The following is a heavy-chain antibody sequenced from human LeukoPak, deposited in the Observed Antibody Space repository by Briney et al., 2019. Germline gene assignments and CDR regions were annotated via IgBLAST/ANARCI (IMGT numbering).Heavy chain of an antibody. J-gene: IGHJ4*02. D-gene: IGHD4-17*01. CDR1: GFTFSSYA. CDR2: ISYDGSNK. CDR3: ATLSYGDYENV. V-gene: IGHV3-30-3*01. Sequence: GRSLRLSCAASGFTFSSYAMHWVRQAPGKGLEWVAVISYDGSNKYYADSVKGRFTISRDNSKNTLYLQMNSLRAEDTAVYYCATLSYGDYENVWGQGTLVTVSS.